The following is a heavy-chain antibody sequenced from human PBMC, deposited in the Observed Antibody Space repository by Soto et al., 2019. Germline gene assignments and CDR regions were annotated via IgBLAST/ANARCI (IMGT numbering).Heavy chain of an antibody. CDR1: GFIFDNYA. CDR3: GKTGGGRGGGWHFDH. V-gene: IGHV3-23*01. CDR2: ITGGDSAT. D-gene: IGHD6-19*01. Sequence: EVQLLESGGGLVQPGGSLRLSCVASGFIFDNYAVTWVRQAPGKGLEWVSTITGGDSATYYADSVKGRFTISRDNSKNTLILKRNPRGADDTAEYYGGKTGGGRGGGWHFDHWGQGTLVTVSS. J-gene: IGHJ4*02.